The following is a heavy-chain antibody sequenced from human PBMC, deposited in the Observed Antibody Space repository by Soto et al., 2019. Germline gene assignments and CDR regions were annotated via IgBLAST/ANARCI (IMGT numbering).Heavy chain of an antibody. CDR3: ARGDWSGTLDY. CDR2: INHGGST. V-gene: IGHV4-61*08. D-gene: IGHD1-7*01. Sequence: PSETLSLTCTVSGGSISSGGYYWSWIRQPPGKGLEWIGEINHGGSTSSNPSLKSRVTISVDTSKNQFSLRLSSVTAADTAVYFCARGDWSGTLDYWGQGTLVTVS. J-gene: IGHJ4*02. CDR1: GGSISSGGYY.